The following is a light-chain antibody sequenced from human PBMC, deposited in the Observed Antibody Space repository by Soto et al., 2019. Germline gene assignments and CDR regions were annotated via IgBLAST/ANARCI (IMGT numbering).Light chain of an antibody. CDR2: KAY. CDR3: QHYNSYSEA. V-gene: IGKV1-5*03. CDR1: QTMSSW. Sequence: DIQMTQSPSTLSGSVGDRVTITCRASQTMSSWLAWYQQKPGTATKLLIYKAYTLKSGVPSRFSGSGSGTEFTLTISSLQPDDFATYYCQHYNSYSEAFGQGTKVDIK. J-gene: IGKJ1*01.